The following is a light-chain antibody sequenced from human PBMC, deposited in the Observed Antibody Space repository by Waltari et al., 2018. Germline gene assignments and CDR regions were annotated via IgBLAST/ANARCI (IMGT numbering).Light chain of an antibody. CDR1: QSISGS. CDR3: QQSYSTPLT. Sequence: DIQLTQSPSSLSASVGDRVTITCRASQSISGSLNWYQQRPGKAPNLKIYGASNLPGGVPSRFSGSGSGTEDTLTITSLQPEDFATYYCQQSYSTPLTFGGGTKVEIK. V-gene: IGKV1-39*01. CDR2: GAS. J-gene: IGKJ4*01.